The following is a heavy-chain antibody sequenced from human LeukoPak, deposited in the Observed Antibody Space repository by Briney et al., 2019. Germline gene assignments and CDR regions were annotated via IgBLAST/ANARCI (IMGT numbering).Heavy chain of an antibody. CDR1: GYTFTSYD. D-gene: IGHD1-26*01. V-gene: IGHV1-18*01. J-gene: IGHJ4*02. Sequence: ASVKVSCKASGYTFTSYDINWVRQAPGQGLEWMVWISTYNGNTNYPQKFQGRVSMTTDTSTSSVYMELRTLRSDDTAVYYCARGGTYHDYWGQGTLVTVSS. CDR3: ARGGTYHDY. CDR2: ISTYNGNT.